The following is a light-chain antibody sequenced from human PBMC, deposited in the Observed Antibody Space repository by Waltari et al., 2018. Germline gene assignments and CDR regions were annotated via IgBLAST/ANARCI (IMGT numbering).Light chain of an antibody. J-gene: IGKJ5*01. Sequence: DIQMTQSPSTLSASVGDRFTITCRASQSISSWLAWYQQKPGKAPKLLIHKASSLESGVPSRFSGSGSGTEFTLTISSLQPDDFATYYCQQYNSYSITFGQGTRLEIK. CDR1: QSISSW. CDR3: QQYNSYSIT. CDR2: KAS. V-gene: IGKV1-5*03.